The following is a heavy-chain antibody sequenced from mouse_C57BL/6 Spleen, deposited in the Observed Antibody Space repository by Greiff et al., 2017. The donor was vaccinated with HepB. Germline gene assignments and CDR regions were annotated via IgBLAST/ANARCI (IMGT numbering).Heavy chain of an antibody. CDR2: IWSDGST. D-gene: IGHD2-3*01. V-gene: IGHV2-6-1*01. J-gene: IGHJ4*01. Sequence: VQLKESGPGLVAPSQSLSITCTVSGFSLTSYGVHWVRQPPGKGLEWLVVIWSDGSTTYNSALKSRLSISKDNSKSQVFLKMNSLQTDDTAMYYCARHDGYYLYYAMDYWGQGTSVTVSS. CDR3: ARHDGYYLYYAMDY. CDR1: GFSLTSYG.